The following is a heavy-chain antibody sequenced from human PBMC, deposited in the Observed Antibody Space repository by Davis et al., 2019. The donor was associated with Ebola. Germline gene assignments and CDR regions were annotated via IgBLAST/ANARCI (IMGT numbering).Heavy chain of an antibody. Sequence: PSETLSLTCTVSGASISSAISSGSYFWSWIRQAPGKGLEWLGYVFYTGTTKYNLSLKSRATMSVDTSKNQFSLKLSSVTAADTAVYYCARDRRQSYGAGVIDEYYGRDVWGQGTTVTVSS. J-gene: IGHJ6*02. D-gene: IGHD3-10*01. CDR3: ARDRRQSYGAGVIDEYYGRDV. V-gene: IGHV4-61*01. CDR2: VFYTGTT. CDR1: GASISSAISSGSYF.